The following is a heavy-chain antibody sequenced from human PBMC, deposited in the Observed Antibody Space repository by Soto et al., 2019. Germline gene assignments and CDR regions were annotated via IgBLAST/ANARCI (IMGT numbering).Heavy chain of an antibody. V-gene: IGHV3-33*01. J-gene: IGHJ6*02. Sequence: GGSLRLSCAASGFTFSIYGMHWFRQAPGKGLEWVAVIWYDGSNKYYADSVKGRFTISRDNSKNTLYLQMNSLRAEDTAVYYCARDLSVKTTWRIRYGMDVWGQGTTVTVSS. CDR3: ARDLSVKTTWRIRYGMDV. CDR2: IWYDGSNK. CDR1: GFTFSIYG. D-gene: IGHD4-17*01.